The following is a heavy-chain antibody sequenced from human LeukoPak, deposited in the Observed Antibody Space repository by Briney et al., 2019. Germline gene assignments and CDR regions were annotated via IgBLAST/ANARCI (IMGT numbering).Heavy chain of an antibody. V-gene: IGHV4-61*02. CDR2: IYTSGST. J-gene: IGHJ4*02. CDR1: GGSISSGSYY. Sequence: PSETLSLTCTVSGGSISSGSYYWSWIRQPAGKGLEWIGRIYTSGSTIYNPSLKSRVTISVDTSKNQFSLKLSSVTAADTAVYYCARVRAGIAAAVADYWGQGTLVTVSS. CDR3: ARVRAGIAAAVADY. D-gene: IGHD6-13*01.